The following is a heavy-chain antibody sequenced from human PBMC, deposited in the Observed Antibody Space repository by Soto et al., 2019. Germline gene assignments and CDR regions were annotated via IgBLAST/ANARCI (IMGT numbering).Heavy chain of an antibody. CDR2: ISSSSSYI. D-gene: IGHD3-9*01. J-gene: IGHJ4*02. CDR1: GFTFSSYS. Sequence: GGSLRLSCAASGFTFSSYSMNWVRQAPGKGLEWVSSISSSSSYIYYAGSVKGRFTISRENAKNSLYLEMNSLRAEDTAVYYCARVMGANFDWLFHFDYWGQGTLVTVSS. CDR3: ARVMGANFDWLFHFDY. V-gene: IGHV3-21*04.